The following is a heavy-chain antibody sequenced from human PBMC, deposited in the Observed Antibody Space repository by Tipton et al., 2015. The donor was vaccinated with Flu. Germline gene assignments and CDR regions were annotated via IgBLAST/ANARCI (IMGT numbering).Heavy chain of an antibody. CDR2: FYYSGST. CDR1: GGFSSSSDYS. Sequence: TLSLTCTVSGGFSSSSDYSWGWIRQPPGKGLEWIGSFYYSGSTYYNPSLKSRVTISVDTSKNQISLKVSSVTAADTAVYYCARLSYYDVDLRNFYFDYWGQGTLVTVSS. V-gene: IGHV4-39*01. D-gene: IGHD3-10*02. J-gene: IGHJ4*02. CDR3: ARLSYYDVDLRNFYFDY.